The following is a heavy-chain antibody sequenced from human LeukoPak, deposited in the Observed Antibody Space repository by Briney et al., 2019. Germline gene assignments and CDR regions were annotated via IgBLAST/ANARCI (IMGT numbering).Heavy chain of an antibody. J-gene: IGHJ4*02. D-gene: IGHD2-15*01. CDR2: ISGSGGST. V-gene: IGHV3-23*01. Sequence: GGSLRLSCAASGFTFSSYAMGWVRQAPGKGLEWVSAISGSGGSTYYADSVKGRFTISRDNSKNTLYLQMNSLRAEDTAVYYCAKVTLYRVGPLDYWGQGTLVTVSS. CDR3: AKVTLYRVGPLDY. CDR1: GFTFSSYA.